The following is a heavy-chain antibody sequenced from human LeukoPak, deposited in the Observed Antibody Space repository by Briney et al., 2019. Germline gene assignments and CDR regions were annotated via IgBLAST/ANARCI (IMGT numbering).Heavy chain of an antibody. CDR3: ARLYYSRGFDS. CDR2: IYTSEST. CDR1: GGSISSYY. Sequence: SETLSLTCTVSGGSISSYYWSWIRQPPGKGLEWIGFIYTSESTNYNPSLKSRVTISVDTSKNQVSLKLSSVTAADTAVYYCARLYYSRGFDSWGQGTMVTVSS. J-gene: IGHJ3*02. D-gene: IGHD3-10*01. V-gene: IGHV4-4*09.